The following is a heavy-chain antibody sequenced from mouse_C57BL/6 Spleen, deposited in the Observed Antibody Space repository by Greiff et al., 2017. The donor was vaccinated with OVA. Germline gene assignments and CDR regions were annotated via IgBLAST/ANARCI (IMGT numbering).Heavy chain of an antibody. CDR3: ARQRRYDYDDYYAMDY. V-gene: IGHV5-6*01. CDR1: GFAFSSYG. Sequence: VQLKESGGDLVKPGGSLKLSCAASGFAFSSYGMSWVRQTPDKRLEWVATISSGGSYTYYPDRVTGRFTLSRDNAKNTRYLQMSSLKSEDTAMYYCARQRRYDYDDYYAMDYWGQGTSVTVSS. J-gene: IGHJ4*01. D-gene: IGHD2-4*01. CDR2: ISSGGSYT.